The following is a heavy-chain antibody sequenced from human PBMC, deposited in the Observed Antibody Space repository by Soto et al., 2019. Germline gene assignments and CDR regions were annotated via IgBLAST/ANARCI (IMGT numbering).Heavy chain of an antibody. Sequence: EVQLVESGGGLVKPGGSLRLSCAASGFTFSNAWMSWVRQAPGKGLEWVGRIKSKTYGGTTDYAAPVKGRFTISRDDSKNTLYLQMNSLKTEDTAVYYCTTEGGGYFYLGDAYWGQGTLVTVSS. CDR2: IKSKTYGGTT. J-gene: IGHJ4*02. CDR3: TTEGGGYFYLGDAY. CDR1: GFTFSNAW. D-gene: IGHD3-10*01. V-gene: IGHV3-15*01.